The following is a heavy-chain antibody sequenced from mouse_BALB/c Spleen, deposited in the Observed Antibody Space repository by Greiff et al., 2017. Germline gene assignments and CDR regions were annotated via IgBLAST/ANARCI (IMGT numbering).Heavy chain of an antibody. J-gene: IGHJ4*01. CDR3: ARSKSLGAMDY. CDR2: IYPGDGDT. CDR1: GYTFTSYW. D-gene: IGHD1-3*01. V-gene: IGHV1-87*01. Sequence: QVQLQQSGAELARPGASVKLSCKASGYTFTSYWMQWVKQRPGQGLEWIGAIYPGDGDTRYTQKFKGKATLTADKSSSTAYMQLSSLASEDSAVYYCARSKSLGAMDYWGQGTSVTVSS.